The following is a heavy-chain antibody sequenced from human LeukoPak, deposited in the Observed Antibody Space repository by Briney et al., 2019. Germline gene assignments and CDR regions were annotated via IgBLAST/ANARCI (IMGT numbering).Heavy chain of an antibody. CDR3: ATGEYSSGWPFDY. CDR1: GYTFTDYY. V-gene: IGHV1-69-2*01. J-gene: IGHJ4*02. CDR2: VDPEDGET. Sequence: ASVKISCKVSGYTFTDYYMHWVQQAPGKGLEWMGLVDPEDGETIYAEKFPGRVTITADTSTDTAYMELSSLRSEDTAVYYCATGEYSSGWPFDYWGQGTLVTVSS. D-gene: IGHD6-19*01.